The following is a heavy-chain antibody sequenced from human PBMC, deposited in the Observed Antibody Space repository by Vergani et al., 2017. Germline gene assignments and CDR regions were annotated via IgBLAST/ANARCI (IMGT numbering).Heavy chain of an antibody. Sequence: EVQLLESGGDLVQPGGSLRLSCTASGFIFSTYAMSWVPQAPGKGLEWVSGISASGEPTYYADSVKGRVTISRDNSKNTLYLQMNSLRVEDTAVYYCARAYGRYDWFDYWGQRTLVTVSS. V-gene: IGHV3-23*01. J-gene: IGHJ4*01. CDR2: ISASGEPT. CDR3: ARAYGRYDWFDY. CDR1: GFIFSTYA. D-gene: IGHD1-20*01.